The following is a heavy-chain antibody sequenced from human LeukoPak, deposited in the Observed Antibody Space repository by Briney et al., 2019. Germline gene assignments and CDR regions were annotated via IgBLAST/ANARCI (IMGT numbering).Heavy chain of an antibody. CDR1: GYSISSGSY. J-gene: IGHJ4*02. D-gene: IGHD6-19*01. CDR3: ARRKRWLVGFYY. V-gene: IGHV4-38-2*02. Sequence: SETLSLTCTVSGYSISSGSYWGWIRQPPGKGLEWVGSIYHSGSTYHNPSLKSRVTISVDTSKNQFSLKLSSVTAADTAVYYCARRKRWLVGFYYWGQGTLVTVSS. CDR2: IYHSGST.